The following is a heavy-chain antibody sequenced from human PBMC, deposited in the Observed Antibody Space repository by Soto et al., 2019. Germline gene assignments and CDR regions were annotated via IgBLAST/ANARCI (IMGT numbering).Heavy chain of an antibody. CDR3: ATRMTTAPN. CDR2: ICSGGGT. CDR1: LFIVSDNY. V-gene: IGHV3-66*01. D-gene: IGHD4-17*01. J-gene: IGHJ4*02. Sequence: EVRLVQSGGGLVQPGGSLRLSCAASLFIVSDNYMSWVRQAPGKGLEWVSLICSGGGTDYAESVKGRFTISSDNSKNPLYLQMNSLKAEDTGIYYCATRMTTAPNCGQGTVVTVSS.